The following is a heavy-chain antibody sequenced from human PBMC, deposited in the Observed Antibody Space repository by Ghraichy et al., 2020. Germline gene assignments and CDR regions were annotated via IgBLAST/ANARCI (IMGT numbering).Heavy chain of an antibody. CDR3: ARDRPYDFWSGLGNYFDY. J-gene: IGHJ4*02. D-gene: IGHD3-3*01. V-gene: IGHV3-21*01. CDR2: ISSSSSYI. Sequence: GGSLRLSCAASGFTFSSYSMNWVRQAPGKGLEWVSSISSSSSYIYYADSVKGRFTISRDNAKNSLYLQMNSLRAEDTAVYYCARDRPYDFWSGLGNYFDYWGQGTLVTVSS. CDR1: GFTFSSYS.